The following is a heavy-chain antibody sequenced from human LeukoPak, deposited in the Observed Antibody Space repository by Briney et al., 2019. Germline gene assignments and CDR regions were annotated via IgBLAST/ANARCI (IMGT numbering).Heavy chain of an antibody. CDR2: INPNSGGT. Sequence: LEWMGWINPNSGGTNYAQKFQGRVTMTRDTSISTAYMELSRLRSDDTAVYYCARDSVAGTYWGQGILVTVSS. CDR3: ARDSVAGTY. J-gene: IGHJ4*02. V-gene: IGHV1-2*02. D-gene: IGHD6-19*01.